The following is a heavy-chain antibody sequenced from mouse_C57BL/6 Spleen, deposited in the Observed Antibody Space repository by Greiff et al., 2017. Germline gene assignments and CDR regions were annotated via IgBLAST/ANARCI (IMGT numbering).Heavy chain of an antibody. V-gene: IGHV1-54*01. Sequence: VKVVESGAELVRPGTSVKVSCKASGYAFTNYLIEWVKQRPGQGLEWIGVINPGSGGTNYNEKFKGKATLTADKSSSTAYMQLSSLTSEDSAVYFCARDYGSSSWFAYWGQGTLVTVSA. D-gene: IGHD1-1*01. CDR3: ARDYGSSSWFAY. J-gene: IGHJ3*01. CDR2: INPGSGGT. CDR1: GYAFTNYL.